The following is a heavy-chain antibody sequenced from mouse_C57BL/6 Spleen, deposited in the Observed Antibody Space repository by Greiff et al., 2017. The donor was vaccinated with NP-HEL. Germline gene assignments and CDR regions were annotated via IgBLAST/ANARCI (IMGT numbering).Heavy chain of an antibody. J-gene: IGHJ2*01. V-gene: IGHV10-1*01. CDR3: VRQGPEAYYFDY. D-gene: IGHD3-2*02. CDR2: IRSKSNNYAT. Sequence: DVQLVESGGGLVQPKGSLKLSCAASGFSFNTYAMNWVRQAPGKGVEWVARIRSKSNNYATYYADSVKDRFTISRDDSESMLYLQMNNLKTEDTAMYYCVRQGPEAYYFDYWGQGTTLTVSS. CDR1: GFSFNTYA.